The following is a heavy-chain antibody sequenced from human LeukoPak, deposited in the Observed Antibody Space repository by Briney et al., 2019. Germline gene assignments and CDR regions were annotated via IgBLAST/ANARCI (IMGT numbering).Heavy chain of an antibody. CDR3: ARDVGSMVRGVNYYYGMDV. D-gene: IGHD3-10*01. J-gene: IGHJ6*04. V-gene: IGHV4-59*01. CDR2: IFFGGST. Sequence: SETLSLTCTVSGGSISSYYWSWIQQPPGKGLEWVGYIFFGGSTNYNTSLKRRVIISVDASKHQFSLKLSSVTAADTAVYYCARDVGSMVRGVNYYYGMDVWGKGTTVTVSS. CDR1: GGSISSYY.